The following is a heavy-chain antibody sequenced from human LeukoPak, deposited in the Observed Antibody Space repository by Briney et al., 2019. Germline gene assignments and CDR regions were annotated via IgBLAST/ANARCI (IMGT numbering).Heavy chain of an antibody. Sequence: SETLSLTCTVFGYSISSGYYWGWIRQPPGKGLEWIGSFYHSGSTNYNPSLKSPVTISVDTSKNQFSLRLSSVTAADTAVYYCARVSVTISDYYFDYWGQGTLVTVSS. J-gene: IGHJ4*02. V-gene: IGHV4-38-2*02. CDR1: GYSISSGYY. CDR2: FYHSGST. CDR3: ARVSVTISDYYFDY. D-gene: IGHD2-21*01.